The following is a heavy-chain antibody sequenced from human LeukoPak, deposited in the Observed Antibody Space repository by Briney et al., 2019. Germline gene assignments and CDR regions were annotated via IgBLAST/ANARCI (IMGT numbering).Heavy chain of an antibody. Sequence: ASVKVSCKASGYTFSDFGISWVRQAPGQGLEWMGWTSTHNDNRNYLQKFQGRVTMTTDTSTSTVYMELNGLTSDDTAVYYCARGAGRDFWSGYCATWGQGTLVTVSS. D-gene: IGHD3-3*01. V-gene: IGHV1-18*01. CDR3: ARGAGRDFWSGYCAT. CDR1: GYTFSDFG. CDR2: TSTHNDNR. J-gene: IGHJ5*02.